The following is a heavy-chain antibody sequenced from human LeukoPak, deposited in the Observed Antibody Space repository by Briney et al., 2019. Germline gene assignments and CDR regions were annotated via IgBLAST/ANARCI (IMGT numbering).Heavy chain of an antibody. D-gene: IGHD5-12*01. V-gene: IGHV3-11*01. Sequence: GGSLRLSCASSRFTFSDYYMSGIRQAPGEGVEWVSYIRSSGSTIYYADSVKGRFTISRDNAKNSLYLQMYSLRAEDTAVYYCAIYPTHIRYIVATMWGQGTLVTVSS. CDR1: RFTFSDYY. CDR2: IRSSGSTI. CDR3: AIYPTHIRYIVATM. J-gene: IGHJ4*02.